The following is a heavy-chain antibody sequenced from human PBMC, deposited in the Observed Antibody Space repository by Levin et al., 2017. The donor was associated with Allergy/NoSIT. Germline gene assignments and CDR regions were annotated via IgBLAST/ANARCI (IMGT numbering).Heavy chain of an antibody. V-gene: IGHV3-15*01. Sequence: GESLKISCAASGFTFSNALMSWVRQAPGKGLEWVGRIKRKTEGETTDYGAPVKGRFIISRDDSTNTVYLQMNSLKTEDTAVYYCSTFLYIAAVGTGDYWGQGTLVTVSS. J-gene: IGHJ4*02. D-gene: IGHD6-13*01. CDR3: STFLYIAAVGTGDY. CDR1: GFTFSNAL. CDR2: IKRKTEGETT.